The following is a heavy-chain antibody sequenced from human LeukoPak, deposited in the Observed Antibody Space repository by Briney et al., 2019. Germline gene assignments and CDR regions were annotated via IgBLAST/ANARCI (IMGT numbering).Heavy chain of an antibody. Sequence: GASVKVSCKASGYTFTGYYMHWVRQAPGKGLEWMGGFDPEDGETIYAQKFQGRVTMTEDTSTDTAYMELSSLRSEDTAVYYCATDSQQWLGSAFDIWGQGTMVTVSS. CDR1: GYTFTGYY. V-gene: IGHV1-24*01. CDR2: FDPEDGET. J-gene: IGHJ3*02. CDR3: ATDSQQWLGSAFDI. D-gene: IGHD6-19*01.